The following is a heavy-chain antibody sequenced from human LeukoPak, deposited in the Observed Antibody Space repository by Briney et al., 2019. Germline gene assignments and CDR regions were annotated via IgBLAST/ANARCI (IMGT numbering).Heavy chain of an antibody. V-gene: IGHV3-21*01. CDR1: GFTFSSYS. CDR3: AREDGYNFYY. Sequence: GGSLRLSCAASGFTFSSYSMNWVRQAPGKGLEWVSSISGSSSYIYYADSVKGRFTISRDNAKKSLYLQMNSLRGEDTAVYYCAREDGYNFYYWGQGTLVTVSP. D-gene: IGHD5-24*01. J-gene: IGHJ4*02. CDR2: ISGSSSYI.